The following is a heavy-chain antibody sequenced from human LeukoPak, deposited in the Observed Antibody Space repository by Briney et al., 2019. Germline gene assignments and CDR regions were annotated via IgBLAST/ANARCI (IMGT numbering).Heavy chain of an antibody. CDR2: ISWNSGSI. D-gene: IGHD6-13*01. CDR3: AKDGIAAAGTPNYYYYMDV. V-gene: IGHV3-9*01. CDR1: GFTFDDYA. J-gene: IGHJ6*03. Sequence: PGRSLRLSCAASGFTFDDYAMHWVRQAPGKGLEWVSGISWNSGSIGYADSVKGRFTISRDNAKNSLYLQMNSLRAEDTALYYCAKDGIAAAGTPNYYYYMDVGGKGTTVTVSS.